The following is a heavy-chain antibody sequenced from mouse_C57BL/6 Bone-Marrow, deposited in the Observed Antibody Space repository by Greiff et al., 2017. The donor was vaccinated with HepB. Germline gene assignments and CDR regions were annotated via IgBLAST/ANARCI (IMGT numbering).Heavy chain of an antibody. J-gene: IGHJ2*01. Sequence: DVKLQESGPGLAKPSQTLSLTCSATGYSITSDYWNWIRKFPGNKLEYMGYISYSGSTYYNPSHKSRISITPDTSKNQYYLQLNTVTTEDTATYYCARGGTVVAHFDYWGQGTTLTVSS. CDR3: ARGGTVVAHFDY. CDR1: GYSITSDY. D-gene: IGHD1-1*01. CDR2: ISYSGST. V-gene: IGHV3-8*01.